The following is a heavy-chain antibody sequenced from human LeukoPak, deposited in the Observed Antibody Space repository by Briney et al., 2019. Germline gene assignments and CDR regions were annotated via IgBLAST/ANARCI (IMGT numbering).Heavy chain of an antibody. CDR3: AREYYDSSAYNQEAIDY. CDR2: INPNSGGT. D-gene: IGHD3-22*01. Sequence: ASVKVSCKASGYTFTSYYLHWVRQAPGQGPEWMGWINPNSGGTNYAQKFQGRVTMTRDTSISTAYMELSRLRSDDTAEYYCAREYYDSSAYNQEAIDYWGQGTLVTVSS. V-gene: IGHV1-2*02. CDR1: GYTFTSYY. J-gene: IGHJ4*02.